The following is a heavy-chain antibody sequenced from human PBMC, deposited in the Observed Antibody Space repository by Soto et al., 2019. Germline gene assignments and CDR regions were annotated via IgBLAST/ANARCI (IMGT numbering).Heavy chain of an antibody. J-gene: IGHJ6*02. CDR1: GFAFGSHG. CDR3: ARERADIVVAPVATSGMDX. Sequence: PWGSLRLSFIGSGFAFGSHGMHWVRQVSGKGLEWVSVISNDGKNKYYRESVKGRFTISRDNSKNSLYLEVNSLRVEDTAVYHCARERADIVVAPVATSGMDXWGQGTVVTVS. D-gene: IGHD2-21*01. CDR2: ISNDGKNK. V-gene: IGHV3-30*03.